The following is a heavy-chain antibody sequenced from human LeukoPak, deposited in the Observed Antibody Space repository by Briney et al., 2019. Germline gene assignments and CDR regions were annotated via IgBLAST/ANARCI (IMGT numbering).Heavy chain of an antibody. CDR2: VYYSGST. V-gene: IGHV4-31*03. J-gene: IGHJ5*02. CDR1: GGSISSGGHF. Sequence: SQTLSLTCTVSGGSISSGGHFWSWIRQHPGKGLEWIGYVYYSGSTYYNPSLKSRVTISVDTSKNQFSLKLTSVTAADTAVYYCAEYGSSYGRFDPWGQGTLVTVSS. D-gene: IGHD6-13*01. CDR3: AEYGSSYGRFDP.